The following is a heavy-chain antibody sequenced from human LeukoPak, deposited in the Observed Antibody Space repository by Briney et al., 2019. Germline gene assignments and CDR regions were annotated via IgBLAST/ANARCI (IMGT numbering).Heavy chain of an antibody. J-gene: IGHJ4*02. V-gene: IGHV4-39*01. CDR2: IHYSGST. D-gene: IGHD6-19*01. CDR3: ARHGQWLVRLDY. CDR1: GASIGTSNNY. Sequence: SETLSLTCTVSGASIGTSNNYWGWIRQPPGKGLEWIGGIHYSGSTYYDPSLKSRVTISMDTSRNQFSLRLNSVTAADTAVYYCARHGQWLVRLDYWSQGTLVTVSS.